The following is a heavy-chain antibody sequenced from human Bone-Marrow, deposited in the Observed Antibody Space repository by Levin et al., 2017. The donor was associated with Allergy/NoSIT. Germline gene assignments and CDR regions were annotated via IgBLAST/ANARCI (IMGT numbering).Heavy chain of an antibody. Sequence: KTSCKASGGIFSTYVISWVRQAPGQGLEWMGGIVPIFGTTHYAQKLQGRITITADKSTSTAYMELSRLRSEDTAVYYCAGSSSGTGQFDHWGQGTLVTVSS. CDR2: IVPIFGTT. CDR3: AGSSSGTGQFDH. D-gene: IGHD6-6*01. CDR1: GGIFSTYV. V-gene: IGHV1-69*06. J-gene: IGHJ4*02.